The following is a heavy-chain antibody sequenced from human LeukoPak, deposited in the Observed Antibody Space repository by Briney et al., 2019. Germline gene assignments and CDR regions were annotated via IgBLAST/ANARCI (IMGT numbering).Heavy chain of an antibody. V-gene: IGHV3-30*18. CDR2: ISYDGSNK. J-gene: IGHJ4*02. CDR1: GFTFSSYG. Sequence: PGGSLRLSCAASGFTFSSYGMHWVRQAPGKGLEWVAVISYDGSNKYYADSVKGRFTISRDNSKNTLYLQMNSLRAEDTAVYYCAKDRRGSGSYPLDYWGQGTLVTVSS. CDR3: AKDRRGSGSYPLDY. D-gene: IGHD3-10*01.